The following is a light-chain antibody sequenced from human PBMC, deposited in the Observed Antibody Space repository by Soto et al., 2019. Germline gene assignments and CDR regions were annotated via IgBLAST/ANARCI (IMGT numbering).Light chain of an antibody. CDR2: KAS. CDR1: QTISSW. Sequence: DIQMTQSPSTLSGSVGDRVTITCPASQTISSWLAWYQQKPGKAPKIMTYKASTLKSGVPSRFSGSGSGTEFTLTISSLQPDDFATYYCQHYNSYSEAFGQGTKVDI. V-gene: IGKV1-5*03. J-gene: IGKJ1*01. CDR3: QHYNSYSEA.